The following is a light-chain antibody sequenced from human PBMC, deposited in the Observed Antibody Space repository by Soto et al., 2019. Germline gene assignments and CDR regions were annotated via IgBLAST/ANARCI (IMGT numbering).Light chain of an antibody. CDR2: DVS. J-gene: IGLJ1*01. CDR3: NSYVAGGLYV. CDR1: SSDVGIYNY. V-gene: IGLV2-14*01. Sequence: QSALTKPASVSGSPGQSITISCTGTSSDVGIYNYVSWYQQHPGKAPKLVIYDVSNRPSGVSGRFSGSKSGNTASLTISGLQAEDEVDYYCNSYVAGGLYVFGSGTKLTVL.